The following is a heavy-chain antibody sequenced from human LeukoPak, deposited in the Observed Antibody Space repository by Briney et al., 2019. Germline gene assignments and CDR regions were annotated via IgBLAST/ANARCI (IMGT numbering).Heavy chain of an antibody. CDR2: IHHSGST. J-gene: IGHJ4*02. D-gene: IGHD6-13*01. CDR1: GYSISSGYY. V-gene: IGHV4-38-2*02. Sequence: SKTLSLTCTVPGYSISSGYYWGWIRQPPGKGLEWIGSIHHSGSTYYNPPFKSRVAISIDKSKNQFSLKLSSVTAADTAVYYCARDSTSGSSWFFDFWGQGTLVTVSS. CDR3: ARDSTSGSSWFFDF.